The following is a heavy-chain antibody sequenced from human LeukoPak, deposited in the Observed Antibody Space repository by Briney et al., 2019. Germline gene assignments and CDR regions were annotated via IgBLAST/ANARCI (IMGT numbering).Heavy chain of an antibody. CDR2: ISSSSSYI. V-gene: IGHV3-21*01. CDR1: GFTFSSYN. Sequence: GGSLRLSCAASGFTFSSYNMKWVRQAPGKGLEWVSSISSSSSYIYYADSVKGRFTISRDNAKNSLYLQMNSLRAEDTAVYYCAGINGVGATTVRDYWGQGTLVTVSS. D-gene: IGHD1-26*01. CDR3: AGINGVGATTVRDY. J-gene: IGHJ4*02.